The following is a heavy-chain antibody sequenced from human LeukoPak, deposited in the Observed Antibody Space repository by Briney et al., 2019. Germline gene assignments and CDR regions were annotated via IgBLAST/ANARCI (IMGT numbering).Heavy chain of an antibody. D-gene: IGHD1-26*01. CDR3: ATGRLSGSGFDT. J-gene: IGHJ5*02. Sequence: PGGSLRLSCAASGFTVSNNCVTWVRQPPGKGLEWVSVICGGGSTYYADSVKGRFTISKDNSKNTLYLQMDSLRAEDTAVYYCATGRLSGSGFDTWGPGTLVTVSS. CDR1: GFTVSNNC. CDR2: ICGGGST. V-gene: IGHV3-53*01.